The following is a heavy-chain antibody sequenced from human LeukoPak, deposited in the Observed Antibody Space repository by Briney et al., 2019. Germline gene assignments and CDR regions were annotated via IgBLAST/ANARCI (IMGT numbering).Heavy chain of an antibody. Sequence: GGSLRLSCAASGFTFSSYAMSWVRQAPGKGLEWISYISNSGDIRRYADAVKGRFAISRDNAKNSVSLQMNSLRADDTGLYFCAGGPQYSGSYGDWGQGTLDTVSS. CDR3: AGGPQYSGSYGD. CDR2: ISNSGDIR. CDR1: GFTFSSYA. J-gene: IGHJ4*02. D-gene: IGHD1-26*01. V-gene: IGHV3-48*03.